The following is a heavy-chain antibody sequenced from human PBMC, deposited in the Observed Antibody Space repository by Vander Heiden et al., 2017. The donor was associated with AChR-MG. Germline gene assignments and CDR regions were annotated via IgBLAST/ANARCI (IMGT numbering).Heavy chain of an antibody. CDR1: GFTFSSYS. CDR3: ARDHYWRI. Sequence: EVQLVESGGGLVQPGGSLRLSCAASGFTFSSYSMNWVRQAPGKGLEWVSYISSSSSTIYYADSVKGRFTISRDNAKNSLYVKMNSLRDEDTAVYYCARDHYWRIWCQGTLVTVSS. V-gene: IGHV3-48*02. J-gene: IGHJ4*02. CDR2: ISSSSSTI. D-gene: IGHD2-15*01.